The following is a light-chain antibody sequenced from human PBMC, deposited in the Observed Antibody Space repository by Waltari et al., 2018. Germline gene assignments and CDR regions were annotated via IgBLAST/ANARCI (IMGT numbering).Light chain of an antibody. CDR1: QSVGIN. CDR3: HQYNNWPRT. J-gene: IGKJ1*01. Sequence: EIVMTQSPATLSVPPGERATLACRASQSVGINLAWYQHKPGQVPRLFIYGASTRATGFPARFSGSGSGTEFTLTISSLQSEDFAVYYCHQYNNWPRTFGQGTKVEIK. CDR2: GAS. V-gene: IGKV3-15*01.